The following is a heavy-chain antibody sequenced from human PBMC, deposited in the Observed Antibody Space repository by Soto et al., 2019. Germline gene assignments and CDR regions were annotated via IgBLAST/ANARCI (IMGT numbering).Heavy chain of an antibody. CDR1: GFSFGSYT. J-gene: IGHJ6*02. V-gene: IGHV3-21*01. CDR2: VRTSGSSI. CDR3: ARGEYGMDV. Sequence: ELQLVESGGGLVKPGGSLRLSCAASGFSFGSYTMNWVGQAPGKGLEWVSAVRTSGSSIYSADSLKGRFTISRDNAKDSLYLQMNSLRVEDTAVYYCARGEYGMDVWGQGTTVTVSS.